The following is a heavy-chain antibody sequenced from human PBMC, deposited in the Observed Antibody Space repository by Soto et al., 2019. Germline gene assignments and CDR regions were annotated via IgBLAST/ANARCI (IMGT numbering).Heavy chain of an antibody. CDR1: GFTFSNHW. J-gene: IGHJ6*02. D-gene: IGHD6-13*01. V-gene: IGHV3-74*01. CDR2: ISTDGSTI. CDR3: AFRKQQLVPYYYYGMDV. Sequence: SLRLSCAASGFTFSNHWMHWVRQPPGKGLVWVARISTDGSTIYYADSVKGRFTISRDNAKNSLYLQMNSLRDEDTAVYYCAFRKQQLVPYYYYGMDVWGQGTTVTVSS.